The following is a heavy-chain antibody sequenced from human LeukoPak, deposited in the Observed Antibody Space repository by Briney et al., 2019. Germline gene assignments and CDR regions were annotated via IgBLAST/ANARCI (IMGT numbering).Heavy chain of an antibody. CDR3: ARDSDGSGSPPYYFDY. D-gene: IGHD3-10*01. CDR1: GFTFSSYA. Sequence: PGGSLRLSCAASGFTFSSYAMHWVRQAPGKGLEWVAVISYDGSNKYYADSVKGRFTISRDNSKNTLYLQMNSLRAEDTAVYYCARDSDGSGSPPYYFDYWGQGTLVTVSS. V-gene: IGHV3-30-3*01. J-gene: IGHJ4*02. CDR2: ISYDGSNK.